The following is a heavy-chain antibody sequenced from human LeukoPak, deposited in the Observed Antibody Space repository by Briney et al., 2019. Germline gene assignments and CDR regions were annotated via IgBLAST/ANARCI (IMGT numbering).Heavy chain of an antibody. CDR1: GFTFSSYA. Sequence: PGGSLRLYCAASGFTFSSYAMSWVGQAPGKGLEWVSSVSVSGGYKYYAGSGKGRFTISRDNSKNTLYLQMNSLRAEDTAIYYCAKDRPNYYDSSGHYYRRDGDYWGQGTLVTVSS. V-gene: IGHV3-23*01. CDR3: AKDRPNYYDSSGHYYRRDGDY. J-gene: IGHJ4*02. CDR2: VSVSGGYK. D-gene: IGHD3-22*01.